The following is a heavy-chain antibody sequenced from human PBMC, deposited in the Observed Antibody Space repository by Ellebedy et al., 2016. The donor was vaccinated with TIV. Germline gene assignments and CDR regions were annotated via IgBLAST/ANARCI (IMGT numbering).Heavy chain of an antibody. D-gene: IGHD3-10*01. CDR1: GYTFTSYY. CDR3: ARGSGSYVGWFDP. Sequence: ASVKVSXXASGYTFTSYYMHWVRQAPGQGLEWMGIINPSGGSTSYAQKFQGRVTMTRDTSTSTVYMELSSLRSEDTAVYYCARGSGSYVGWFDPWGQGTLVTVSS. CDR2: INPSGGST. V-gene: IGHV1-46*01. J-gene: IGHJ5*02.